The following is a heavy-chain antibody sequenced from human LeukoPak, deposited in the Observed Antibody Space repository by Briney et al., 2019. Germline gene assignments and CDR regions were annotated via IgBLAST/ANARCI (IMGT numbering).Heavy chain of an antibody. J-gene: IGHJ4*02. V-gene: IGHV5-51*01. CDR2: IYPGDSDT. Sequence: GESLKISCKGSGYSFITYRIGWVRQMPGKGLEWMGIIYPGDSDTRYSPSFQGQVTISVDKSISTAYLRWSSLKASDSGMYYCAIGRYCSGGTCHWSHDFWGQGTLVTVSS. D-gene: IGHD2-15*01. CDR3: AIGRYCSGGTCHWSHDF. CDR1: GYSFITYR.